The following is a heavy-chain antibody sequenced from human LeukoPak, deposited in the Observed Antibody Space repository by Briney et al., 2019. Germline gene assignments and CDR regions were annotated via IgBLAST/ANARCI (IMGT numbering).Heavy chain of an antibody. CDR1: GFTFSSYA. Sequence: QPGGSLRLSCAASGFTFSSYAMSWVRQAPGKGLEWVSIVTGSGSSTFYADSMKGRFTISRDNSKNTLYLQMNSLRVEDTAVYYCAARSGWYHITDWGQGILVTVSS. CDR3: AARSGWYHITD. J-gene: IGHJ4*02. CDR2: VTGSGSST. V-gene: IGHV3-23*01. D-gene: IGHD6-19*01.